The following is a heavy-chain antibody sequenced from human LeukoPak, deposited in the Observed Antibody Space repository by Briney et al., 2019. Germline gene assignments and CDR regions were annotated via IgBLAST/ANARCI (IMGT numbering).Heavy chain of an antibody. CDR3: AAVAGLGNAFDI. J-gene: IGHJ3*02. CDR2: IIPICGTA. CDR1: GGTFSSYA. D-gene: IGHD6-19*01. Sequence: SVKVSCKASGGTFSSYAISWVRQAPGQGLEWMGGIIPICGTANYAQKFQGRVTITADESTSTAYMELSSLRSEDTAVYYCAAVAGLGNAFDIWGQGTMVTVSS. V-gene: IGHV1-69*13.